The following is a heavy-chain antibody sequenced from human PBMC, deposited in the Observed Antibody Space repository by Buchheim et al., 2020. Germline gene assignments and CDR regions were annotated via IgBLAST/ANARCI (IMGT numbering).Heavy chain of an antibody. D-gene: IGHD1-7*01. Sequence: QVQLVQSGAEVKKPGASVKVSCKASGYTFTSYYMHWVRQAPGQGLEWMGIINPSGGSTSYAQKFQGRVTMTRDTSTSTVYMGLSSLRSEDTAVYYCARVMGITGTTVNWFDPWGQGTL. CDR1: GYTFTSYY. CDR2: INPSGGST. V-gene: IGHV1-46*01. J-gene: IGHJ5*02. CDR3: ARVMGITGTTVNWFDP.